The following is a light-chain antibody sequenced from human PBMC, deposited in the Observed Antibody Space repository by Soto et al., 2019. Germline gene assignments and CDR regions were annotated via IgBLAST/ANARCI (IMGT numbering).Light chain of an antibody. J-gene: IGKJ1*01. Sequence: DIQMTQSPSTLSGSVGDRVTITCRASQTISSWLAWYQQKPGKAPKLLIYKASTLKSGVPSRFSGSGSGTEFTLTISSLQPEDFATYYCLQHYRYPWTFGQGTKVEIK. CDR2: KAS. CDR1: QTISSW. V-gene: IGKV1-5*03. CDR3: LQHYRYPWT.